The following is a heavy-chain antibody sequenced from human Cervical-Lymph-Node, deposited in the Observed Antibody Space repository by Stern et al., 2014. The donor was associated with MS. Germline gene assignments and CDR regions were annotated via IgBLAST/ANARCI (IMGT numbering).Heavy chain of an antibody. CDR2: ISTDAGGA. D-gene: IGHD1-26*01. Sequence: QVQLVQSGAAVMKPGASVKVSCKASGYSFTAYFIHWVRQAPGQGLEWMGWISTDAGGANYAQRFQGRVTMTRDTSISTTYMELSRLRSDDTAVYYCARDRGSHSDYWGQGTLVTVSS. V-gene: IGHV1-2*02. CDR1: GYSFTAYF. CDR3: ARDRGSHSDY. J-gene: IGHJ4*02.